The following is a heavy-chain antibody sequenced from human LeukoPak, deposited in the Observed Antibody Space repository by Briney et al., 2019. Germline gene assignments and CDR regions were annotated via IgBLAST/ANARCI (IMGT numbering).Heavy chain of an antibody. V-gene: IGHV3-30-3*01. CDR2: ISYDGSNK. J-gene: IGHJ4*02. D-gene: IGHD3-9*01. Sequence: GGSLRLSCAASGFTFSSYAMHWVRQAPGKGLEWVAVISYDGSNKYYADSVKGRFTISRDNSKNTLYLQMNSLRAEDTAVYYGASLTGTDYWGQGTLVTVSS. CDR3: ASLTGTDY. CDR1: GFTFSSYA.